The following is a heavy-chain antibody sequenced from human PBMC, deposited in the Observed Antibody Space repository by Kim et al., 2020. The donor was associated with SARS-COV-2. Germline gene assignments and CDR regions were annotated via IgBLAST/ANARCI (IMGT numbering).Heavy chain of an antibody. CDR1: GYTFSDYY. J-gene: IGHJ6*02. D-gene: IGHD5-18*01. CDR2: IDTNSGGI. Sequence: ASVKVSCKASGYTFSDYYIHWVRQDPGQGLEWVAWIDTNSGGINYAQKFQDRVTMTRDTSINTTYMELRGLRSDDTAAYFCARGDTVVASRYYYAMDVWGRGTTVTVSS. CDR3: ARGDTVVASRYYYAMDV. V-gene: IGHV1-2*02.